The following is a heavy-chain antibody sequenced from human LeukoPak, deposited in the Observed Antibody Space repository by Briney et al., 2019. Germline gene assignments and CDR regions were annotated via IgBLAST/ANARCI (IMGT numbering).Heavy chain of an antibody. J-gene: IGHJ6*02. V-gene: IGHV3-33*08. D-gene: IGHD3-3*01. Sequence: GGSLRLSCAASECTFSSYGINWVRQAPGKSLEWVAFLWSDGSNTNYADSVKGRFTISRDISKNSLYLQMNSLRAEDTAVYYCARDGPHYDLDVWGQGTTVTVSS. CDR3: ARDGPHYDLDV. CDR2: LWSDGSNT. CDR1: ECTFSSYG.